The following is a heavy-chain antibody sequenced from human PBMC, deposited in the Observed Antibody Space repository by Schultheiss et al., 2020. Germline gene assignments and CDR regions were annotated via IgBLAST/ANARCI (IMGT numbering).Heavy chain of an antibody. J-gene: IGHJ6*02. V-gene: IGHV4-59*01. CDR2: IYYSGST. CDR3: ARGEYSSSWSFGYYYYGMDV. Sequence: SETLSLTCTVSGGSISSYYWSWIRQPPGKGLEWIGYIYYSGSTNYNPSLKSRVTISVDTSKNQFSLKLSSVTAADTAVYYCARGEYSSSWSFGYYYYGMDVWGQGTTVTVSS. D-gene: IGHD6-13*01. CDR1: GGSISSYY.